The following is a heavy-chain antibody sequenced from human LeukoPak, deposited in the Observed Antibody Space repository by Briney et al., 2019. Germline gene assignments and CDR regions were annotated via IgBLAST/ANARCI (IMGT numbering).Heavy chain of an antibody. CDR3: ARAYSYAFEP. J-gene: IGHJ5*02. Sequence: GGSLRLSCAASGFTFSSNWMSWVRQAPGKGLEWVANVKQDGSETYYVDSVKGRFTISRDNAKSSLFLQMNTLRGEDTAVYFCARAYSYAFEPWGQGTLVTVSS. CDR2: VKQDGSET. D-gene: IGHD5-18*01. V-gene: IGHV3-7*04. CDR1: GFTFSSNW.